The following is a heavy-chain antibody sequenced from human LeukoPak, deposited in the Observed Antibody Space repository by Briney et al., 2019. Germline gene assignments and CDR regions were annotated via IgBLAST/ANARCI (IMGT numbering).Heavy chain of an antibody. D-gene: IGHD2-15*01. CDR2: IYTSGST. Sequence: SETLSLTCTVSGGSISSYYWSWIRQPAGKGLAWIGRIYTSGSTNYNPSLKSRVTMSVDTSKNQFSLKLSSVTAADTAVYYCARGHCSGGSCYLDYWGQGTLVTVSS. J-gene: IGHJ4*02. V-gene: IGHV4-4*07. CDR3: ARGHCSGGSCYLDY. CDR1: GGSISSYY.